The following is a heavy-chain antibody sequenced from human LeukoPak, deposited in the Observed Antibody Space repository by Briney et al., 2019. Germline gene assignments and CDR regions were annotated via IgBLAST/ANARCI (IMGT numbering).Heavy chain of an antibody. CDR3: AKDHSSGWS. CDR2: IYTSGST. D-gene: IGHD6-19*01. J-gene: IGHJ4*02. CDR1: GGSISSGSYY. Sequence: PSQTLSLTCTVSGGSISSGSYYWSWIRQPAGKGLEWIGRIYTSGSTNYNPSLKSRVTISVDTSKNQFSLKLSSVTAADTAVYYCAKDHSSGWSWGQGTLVTVSS. V-gene: IGHV4-61*02.